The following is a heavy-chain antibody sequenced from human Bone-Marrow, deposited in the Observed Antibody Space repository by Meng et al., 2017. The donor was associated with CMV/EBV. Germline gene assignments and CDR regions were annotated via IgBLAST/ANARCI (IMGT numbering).Heavy chain of an antibody. CDR3: ATVPSTSMVLYYYYYDMDV. CDR1: GYIFTGYY. D-gene: IGHD5-18*01. Sequence: ASVKVSCKASGYIFTGYYMHWVRQAPGQGLEWTGWINPNSGGTNFAQKFQGRVTMTRDTSINTAYMELSWLRYDDTAVYYCATVPSTSMVLYYYYYDMDVWGQGTTVTVSS. J-gene: IGHJ6*02. CDR2: INPNSGGT. V-gene: IGHV1-2*02.